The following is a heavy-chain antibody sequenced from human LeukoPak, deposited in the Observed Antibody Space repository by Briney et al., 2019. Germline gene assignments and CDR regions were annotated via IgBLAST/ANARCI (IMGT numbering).Heavy chain of an antibody. J-gene: IGHJ4*02. D-gene: IGHD6-6*01. CDR3: ARLPKYSRPLDY. CDR1: GYTFSSYD. CDR2: MNPNSGNT. Sequence: ASVKVSCKASGYTFSSYDINWVRQATGQGLEWMGWMNPNSGNTAYAQNFQCRVTMSRDTSISTAYMELSSLRSEDTAVYYCARLPKYSRPLDYWGQGTLVTVSS. V-gene: IGHV1-8*02.